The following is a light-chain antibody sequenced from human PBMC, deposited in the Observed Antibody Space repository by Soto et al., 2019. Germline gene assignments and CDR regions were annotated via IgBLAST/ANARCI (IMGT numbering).Light chain of an antibody. J-gene: IGKJ2*02. CDR1: QSLLHGNGYNY. V-gene: IGKV2-28*01. CDR2: LAS. Sequence: DIVMTQSPLSLPVTPGEPASISCRSSQSLLHGNGYNYLDWYLQKPGQSPQLLIYLASSRASGVPDGFSGSGSGTDFTLKISSVQAEDVGVYYCMQALQTPWTFGQGTKLEIK. CDR3: MQALQTPWT.